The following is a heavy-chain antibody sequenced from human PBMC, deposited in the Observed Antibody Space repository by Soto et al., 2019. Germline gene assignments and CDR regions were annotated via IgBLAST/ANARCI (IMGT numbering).Heavy chain of an antibody. D-gene: IGHD3-10*01. CDR1: GYTPTELS. V-gene: IGHV1-24*01. J-gene: IGHJ6*02. Sequence: ASVKVSCKVSGYTPTELSMHWVRQAPGKGLEWMGGFDPEDGEAIYAQKFQGRVTMTEDTSTDTAYMELSSLRSEDTAVYYCATRSPSYYYGSGSYRFYYYGMDVWGQGTTVTVSS. CDR3: ATRSPSYYYGSGSYRFYYYGMDV. CDR2: FDPEDGEA.